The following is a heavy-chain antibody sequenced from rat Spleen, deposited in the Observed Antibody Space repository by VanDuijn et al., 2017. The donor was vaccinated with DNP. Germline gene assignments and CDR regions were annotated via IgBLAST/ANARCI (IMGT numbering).Heavy chain of an antibody. CDR2: INKDSSII. CDR3: ASQRMCSTCWFAY. J-gene: IGHJ3*01. V-gene: IGHV4-2*01. D-gene: IGHD1-6*01. CDR1: GFNFNDYW. Sequence: EVQLVESGGGLVQPGRSLKLSCAASGFNFNDYWMGWVRQAPGKGLEWIGEINKDSSIIKYIPSLKDKIMISRDNAKSTLYLQMDSLRSEDTASYWCASQRMCSTCWFAYWGQGTLVTVSS.